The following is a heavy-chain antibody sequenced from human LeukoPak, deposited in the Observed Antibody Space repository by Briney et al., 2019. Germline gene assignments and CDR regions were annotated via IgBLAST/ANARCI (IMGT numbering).Heavy chain of an antibody. CDR1: GFTFSSYS. CDR3: ARKTDGYNPFDY. D-gene: IGHD5-24*01. J-gene: IGHJ4*02. V-gene: IGHV3-21*01. Sequence: GGSLRLSCAASGFTFSSYSMNWVRQAPGKGLEWVSSISSGSSYIYYADSVKGRFTISRDNAKNSLFLQMNSLRAEDTAVYYCARKTDGYNPFDYWGQGTLVTVSS. CDR2: ISSGSSYI.